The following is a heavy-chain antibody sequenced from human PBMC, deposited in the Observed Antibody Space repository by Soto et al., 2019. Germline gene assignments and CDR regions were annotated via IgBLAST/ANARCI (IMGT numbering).Heavy chain of an antibody. J-gene: IGHJ5*02. CDR2: MNPKSGNT. CDR3: ARDWGGSSHWVP. V-gene: IGHV1-8*02. D-gene: IGHD6-13*01. CDR1: GYTFTNND. Sequence: QVQLVQSGGEVKKPGASVKVSCKASGYTFTNNDINWVRQASGQGLEWMGWMNPKSGNTGYAQKFQGRVTMTRNTSISTAYMELSSRRSEDTAVYYWARDWGGSSHWVPWSQGTLVTVSS.